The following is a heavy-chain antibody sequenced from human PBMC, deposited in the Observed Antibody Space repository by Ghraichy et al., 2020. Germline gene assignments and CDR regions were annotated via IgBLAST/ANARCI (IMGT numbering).Heavy chain of an antibody. V-gene: IGHV4-31*03. J-gene: IGHJ4*02. CDR1: GGSISSGGYY. CDR2: IYYSGST. Sequence: SETLSLTCTVSGGSISSGGYYWSWIRQHPGKGLEWIGYIYYSGSTYYNPSLKNRVTISVDTSKNQFSLKLSSVTAADTAVYYCAREELELRVDYWGQGTLVTVSS. CDR3: AREELELRVDY. D-gene: IGHD1-7*01.